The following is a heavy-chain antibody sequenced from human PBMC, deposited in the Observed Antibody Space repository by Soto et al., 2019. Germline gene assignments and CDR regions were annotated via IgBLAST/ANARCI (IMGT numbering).Heavy chain of an antibody. CDR2: IYHAGSV. CDR3: ATTSDYYGMDV. CDR1: VYSIASGYY. Sequence: PSETLSLTCSVSVYSIASGYYWAWIRQSPGKGLEWIGSIYHAGSVYYNPSLNGRVALSMDTSKNHFSLKLTSVTAAYTAAYYCATTSDYYGMDVWSQGNPVT. J-gene: IGHJ6*02. V-gene: IGHV4-38-2*01.